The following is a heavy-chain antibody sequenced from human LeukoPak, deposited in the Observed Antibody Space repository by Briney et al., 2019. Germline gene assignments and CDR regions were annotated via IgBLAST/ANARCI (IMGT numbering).Heavy chain of an antibody. J-gene: IGHJ4*02. CDR3: AKDSLVRGYSYGLDY. CDR1: GFTFSSYA. D-gene: IGHD5-18*01. CDR2: ISGSGGST. Sequence: PGGSLRLSCAASGFTFSSYAMSWVRQAPGKGLEWVSAISGSGGSTYYADSVKGRFTISRDSSKNTLYLQMNSLRAEDTAVYYCAKDSLVRGYSYGLDYWGQGTLVTVSS. V-gene: IGHV3-23*01.